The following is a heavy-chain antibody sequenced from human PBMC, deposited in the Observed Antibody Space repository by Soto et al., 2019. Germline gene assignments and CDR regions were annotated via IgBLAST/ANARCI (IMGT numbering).Heavy chain of an antibody. CDR2: ISSSSSYI. CDR1: GFTFNSYS. J-gene: IGHJ6*02. V-gene: IGHV3-21*01. Sequence: PGWSLRLSCAASGFTFNSYSMNWVRKAPGKGLEWVSSISSSSSYIYYADSVKGRFTISRDNAKNSLYLQMNSLRAEDTAVYYCARDTYYGSGSGYYYGMDVWGQGTTVTVSS. D-gene: IGHD3-10*01. CDR3: ARDTYYGSGSGYYYGMDV.